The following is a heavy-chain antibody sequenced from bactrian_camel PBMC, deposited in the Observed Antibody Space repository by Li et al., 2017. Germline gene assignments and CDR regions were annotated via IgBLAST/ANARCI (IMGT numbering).Heavy chain of an antibody. CDR3: ASATNNY. V-gene: IGHV3S25*01. CDR1: GFTLSSYR. Sequence: QLVESGGGLVQPGGSLRLSCAASGFTLSSYRTYWVRQAPGKGLEWVSAINSGGGTTYYADSVKGRFTISRDNAKNTVYLQMNNLKTEDTGVYYCASATNNYWGQGTQVTVS. D-gene: IGHD3*01. CDR2: INSGGGTT. J-gene: IGHJ4*01.